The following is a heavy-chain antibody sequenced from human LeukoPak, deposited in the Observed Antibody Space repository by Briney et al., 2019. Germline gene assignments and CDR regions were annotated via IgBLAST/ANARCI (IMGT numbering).Heavy chain of an antibody. D-gene: IGHD6-13*01. CDR1: GGTFSSYA. V-gene: IGHV1-69*13. CDR3: ARGDSSSWYSYYMDV. J-gene: IGHJ6*03. CDR2: IIPIFGTA. Sequence: GASVKVSCKASGGTFSSYAISWVRQAPGQGLEWIGGIIPIFGTANYAQKFQGRVTITADESTSTAYMELSSLRSEDTAVYYCARGDSSSWYSYYMDVWGKGTTVTISS.